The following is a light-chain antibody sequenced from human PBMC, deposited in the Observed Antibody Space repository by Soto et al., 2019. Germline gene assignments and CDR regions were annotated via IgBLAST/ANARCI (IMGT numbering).Light chain of an antibody. Sequence: DIQMTQSPSSLPASVGDRVTISCRASQSISTYLNWYQQKPGKVPNLLIFAASSLLSGVPSRFSGSGSGTDFTLTITSLQAEDSATYYCQQSFIAPWTFGQGTQVDIK. V-gene: IGKV1-39*01. CDR2: AAS. CDR3: QQSFIAPWT. CDR1: QSISTY. J-gene: IGKJ1*01.